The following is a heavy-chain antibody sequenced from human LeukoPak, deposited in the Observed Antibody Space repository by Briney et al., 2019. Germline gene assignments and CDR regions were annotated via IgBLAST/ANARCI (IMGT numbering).Heavy chain of an antibody. V-gene: IGHV1-18*01. CDR1: GYTFTSYG. D-gene: IGHD2-21*02. J-gene: IGHJ4*02. Sequence: GVSVKVSCKASGYTFTSYGISWVRQAPGQGLEWMGWISAYSVNTNYAQKLQGRVTMTTDTSTSTAYMELRSLRSDDTAVYYCATKYCGGDCYSEFDYWGQGTLVTVSS. CDR3: ATKYCGGDCYSEFDY. CDR2: ISAYSVNT.